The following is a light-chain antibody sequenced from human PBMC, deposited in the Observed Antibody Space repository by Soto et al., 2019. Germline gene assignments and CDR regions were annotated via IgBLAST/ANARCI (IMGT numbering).Light chain of an antibody. CDR1: QAMTTY. J-gene: IGKJ4*01. CDR3: QQRSNWPPLT. V-gene: IGKV1-27*01. CDR2: AAS. Sequence: DIQMTQSPSSLSASVGDRVTITCRASQAMTTYVAWYQHKPGKGPKLLIYAASTLQSGVPSRFSGSGSGTDFTLTISSLQPEDFAVYYCQQRSNWPPLTFGGGTKVDIK.